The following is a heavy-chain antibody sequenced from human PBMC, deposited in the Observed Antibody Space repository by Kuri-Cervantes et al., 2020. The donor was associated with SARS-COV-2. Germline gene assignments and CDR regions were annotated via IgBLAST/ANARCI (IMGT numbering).Heavy chain of an antibody. Sequence: SETLSLTCTVSGGSISSSSYYWGWIRQPPGKGLEWIGSIYYSGSTYYNPSLKSRVTISVDTSKNQFSLKLSSVTAADTAVYYCARHIHVLSWFDPWGQGTRVTVSS. CDR3: ARHIHVLSWFDP. V-gene: IGHV4-39*01. CDR2: IYYSGST. J-gene: IGHJ5*02. D-gene: IGHD3-16*01. CDR1: GGSISSSSYY.